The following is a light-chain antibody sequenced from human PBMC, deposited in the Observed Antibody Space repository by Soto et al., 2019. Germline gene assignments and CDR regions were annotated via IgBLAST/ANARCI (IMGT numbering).Light chain of an antibody. V-gene: IGKV2-28*01. CDR2: LGS. J-gene: IGKJ1*01. CDR1: QSLLHSNGYNY. CDR3: IQALQTPRT. Sequence: DIVMTQSPLSLPVTPAEPSSISCRSSQSLLHSNGYNYLDWYLQKPGQSPQLLIYLGSNRASGVPDRFSGSGSGTDFTLKISRVEAEDVGVYYCIQALQTPRTFGQGTKVEI.